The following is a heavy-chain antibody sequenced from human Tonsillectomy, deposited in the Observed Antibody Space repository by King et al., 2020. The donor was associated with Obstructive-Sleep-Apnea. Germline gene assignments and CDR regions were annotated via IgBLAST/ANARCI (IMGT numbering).Heavy chain of an antibody. Sequence: QLQESGPGLVKPSETLSLTCTVSGGSISNYYWTWIRQPPGKGLEWIGHIYYTGSTNYNPSVKSRATMSVDTSKNHFSLTLSSLTAADTAVYYCARDLSGYGSGTYFDFWGQGTLVTVSS. CDR1: GGSISNYY. V-gene: IGHV4-59*01. D-gene: IGHD3-10*01. CDR3: ARDLSGYGSGTYFDF. CDR2: IYYTGST. J-gene: IGHJ4*02.